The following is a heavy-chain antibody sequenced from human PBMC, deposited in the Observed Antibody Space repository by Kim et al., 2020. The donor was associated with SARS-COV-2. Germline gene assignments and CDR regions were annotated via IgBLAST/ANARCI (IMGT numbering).Heavy chain of an antibody. D-gene: IGHD1-1*01. Sequence: GGSLRLSCAASGFTVSSNYMSWVRQAPGKGLEWVSVIYSGGSTYYADSVRGRFTISRDNSKNTVYLQMNSLRAEDTAVYSCARLGLEPGNYAMDVWGQGTTVTVSS. CDR2: IYSGGST. V-gene: IGHV3-53*01. J-gene: IGHJ6*02. CDR3: ARLGLEPGNYAMDV. CDR1: GFTVSSNY.